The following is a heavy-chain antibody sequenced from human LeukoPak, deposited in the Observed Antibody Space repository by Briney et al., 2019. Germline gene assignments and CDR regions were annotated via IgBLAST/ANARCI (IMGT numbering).Heavy chain of an antibody. Sequence: GGSLRLSCAASGFTFSSYAMSWVRQAPGKGLEWVSFISSSSSTIYYADSVKGRFTISRDNAKNSLYLQMNSLRAEDTAVYYRARSRGGKFSPIDYWGQGTLVNGSS. CDR2: ISSSSSTI. D-gene: IGHD1-26*01. J-gene: IGHJ4*02. CDR3: ARSRGGKFSPIDY. CDR1: GFTFSSYA. V-gene: IGHV3-48*04.